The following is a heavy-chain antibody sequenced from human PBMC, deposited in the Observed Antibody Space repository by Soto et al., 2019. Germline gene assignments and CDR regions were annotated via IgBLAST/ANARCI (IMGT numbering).Heavy chain of an antibody. CDR3: ARDPTLAVAETYGMDV. V-gene: IGHV4-34*01. D-gene: IGHD6-19*01. Sequence: SETLSLTCAVYGGSFSCYYWSWIRQPPWKGLEWIGEINHSGSTNYNPSLKSRVTISVDTSKNQFSLKLSSVTAADTAVYYCARDPTLAVAETYGMDVWGQGTTVTVSS. CDR1: GGSFSCYY. J-gene: IGHJ6*02. CDR2: INHSGST.